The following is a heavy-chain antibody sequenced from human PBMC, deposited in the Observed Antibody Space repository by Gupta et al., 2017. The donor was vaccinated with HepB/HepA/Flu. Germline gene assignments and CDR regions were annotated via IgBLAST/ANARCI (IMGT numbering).Heavy chain of an antibody. Sequence: EVQLVESGGGLVQPGGSLRLSCVASGFTLSAHYVDWVRQAPGKGLEWVARIRNKANSYTTEYAASVKGRFTISRVDSVNSVYLQMNSLKTDDTAMYYCARDGGGLDYWGQGTVVTVSS. CDR2: IRNKANSYTT. V-gene: IGHV3-72*01. CDR3: ARDGGGLDY. CDR1: GFTLSAHY. D-gene: IGHD3-16*01. J-gene: IGHJ4*02.